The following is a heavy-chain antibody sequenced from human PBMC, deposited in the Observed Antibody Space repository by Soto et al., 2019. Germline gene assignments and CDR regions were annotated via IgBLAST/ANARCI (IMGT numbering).Heavy chain of an antibody. CDR2: IYWDDDK. CDR1: GFSLSTSGVG. J-gene: IGHJ4*02. CDR3: AHRRGGGSFDY. D-gene: IGHD2-15*01. Sequence: QITLKESGPTLVKPTQTLTLTCTFSGFSLSTSGVGVGWIRQPPGKALEWLALIYWDDDKRYSPSLKSRLTITKDTSKHQVVLTMTNMDPVDTATYYGAHRRGGGSFDYWGQGTLVTVSS. V-gene: IGHV2-5*02.